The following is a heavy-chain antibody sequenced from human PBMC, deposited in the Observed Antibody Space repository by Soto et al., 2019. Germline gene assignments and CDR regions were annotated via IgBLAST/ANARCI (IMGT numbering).Heavy chain of an antibody. CDR1: GFTFSSYA. Sequence: GGSLRLSCAASGFTFSSYAMHWVRQAPGKGLEWVAVISYDGSNKYYADSVKGRFTISRDNSKNTLYLQMNSLRAEDTAVYYCAREVVPAADYYYYGMDVWGQGTTVNVSS. D-gene: IGHD2-2*01. CDR3: AREVVPAADYYYYGMDV. V-gene: IGHV3-30-3*01. CDR2: ISYDGSNK. J-gene: IGHJ6*02.